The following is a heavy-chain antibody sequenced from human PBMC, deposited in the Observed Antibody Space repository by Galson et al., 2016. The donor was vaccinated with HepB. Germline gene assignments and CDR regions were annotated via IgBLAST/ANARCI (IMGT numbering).Heavy chain of an antibody. CDR1: GFSFDEYG. Sequence: SLRLSCAASGFSFDEYGMSWVRQAPGKGLEWVSGINWNGGSTGYADSVKGRFTISRDNAKNSLYLQMDSLRAEDTALYHCARAPQQQLGLLVFDLWGRGTLVIVSS. V-gene: IGHV3-20*01. J-gene: IGHJ2*01. CDR2: INWNGGST. D-gene: IGHD6-13*01. CDR3: ARAPQQQLGLLVFDL.